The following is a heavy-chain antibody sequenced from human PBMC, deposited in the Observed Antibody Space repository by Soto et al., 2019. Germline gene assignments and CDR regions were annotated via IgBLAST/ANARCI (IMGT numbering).Heavy chain of an antibody. J-gene: IGHJ6*02. V-gene: IGHV1-69*13. CDR1: GGIFSSYA. CDR3: APGGLGPKYVPRHYYSYGMDV. D-gene: IGHD1-26*01. CDR2: IIPIFGTA. Sequence: GASVKVSCKASGGIFSSYAISWVRQAPGQGLGWMGGIIPIFGTANYAQKFQGRVTITADESTSTAYMELSSLRSEDTAVYYCAPGGLGPKYVPRHYYSYGMDVWGQGTTVTVSS.